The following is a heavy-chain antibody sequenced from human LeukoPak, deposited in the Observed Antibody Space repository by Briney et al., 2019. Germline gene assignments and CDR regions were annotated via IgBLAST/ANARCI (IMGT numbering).Heavy chain of an antibody. V-gene: IGHV4-4*07. D-gene: IGHD6-6*01. Sequence: PSESLSLTCAVSGASITSFHWTWFRQPAGRGLEWIGLIYTSGSTLYNPSLQSRVAMSVDVTKNQLSLKLSYVTAADAATYYCARKDGDYWGQGTLVTVSS. CDR2: IYTSGST. CDR3: ARKDGDY. CDR1: GASITSFH. J-gene: IGHJ4*02.